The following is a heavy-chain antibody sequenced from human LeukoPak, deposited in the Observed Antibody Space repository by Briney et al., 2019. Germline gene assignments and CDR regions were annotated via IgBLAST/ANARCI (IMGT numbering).Heavy chain of an antibody. D-gene: IGHD2-2*01. Sequence: GGSLRLSCAASGFXFSIYAMSWVRQAPGKGLEWVSAIRGSGGSTYYADSVKGRFTISRDNSKNTLYLQMNSLSAEDTAVYYCASWAYQLANGDYWGQGTLVTVSS. J-gene: IGHJ4*02. CDR3: ASWAYQLANGDY. CDR2: IRGSGGST. V-gene: IGHV3-23*01. CDR1: GFXFSIYA.